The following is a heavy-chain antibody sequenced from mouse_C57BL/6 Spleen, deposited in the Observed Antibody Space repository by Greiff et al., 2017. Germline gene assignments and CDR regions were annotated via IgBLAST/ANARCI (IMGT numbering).Heavy chain of an antibody. CDR1: GYTFTSYW. Sequence: VQLQQPGAELVMPGASVKLSCKASGYTFTSYWMHWVKQRPGHGLEWIGEIDPSDSYTNYNQKFKGKSTLTVDKSSSTAYMQLSSLTSEDSAVYYCARGDYGNGFAYWGQGTLVTVSA. V-gene: IGHV1-69*01. CDR2: IDPSDSYT. D-gene: IGHD2-1*01. CDR3: ARGDYGNGFAY. J-gene: IGHJ3*01.